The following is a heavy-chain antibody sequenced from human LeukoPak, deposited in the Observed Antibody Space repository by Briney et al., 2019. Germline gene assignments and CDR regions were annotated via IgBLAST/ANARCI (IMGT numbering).Heavy chain of an antibody. J-gene: IGHJ4*02. D-gene: IGHD6-13*01. CDR2: IYPGDSDT. Sequence: GGALEIFRKGFGYRFSSYWVGWGGPMPGEGLGWVGIIYPGDSDTRYSPSFQGQVTISADKSISTAYLQWSSLKASDTAMYYCARQFSSSWYNFDYWGQGTLVTVSS. CDR1: GYRFSSYW. V-gene: IGHV5-51*01. CDR3: ARQFSSSWYNFDY.